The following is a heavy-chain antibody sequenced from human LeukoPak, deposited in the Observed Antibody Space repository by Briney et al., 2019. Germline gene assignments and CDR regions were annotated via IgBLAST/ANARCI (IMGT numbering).Heavy chain of an antibody. CDR2: IYPGDSAT. Sequence: GESLKISCKASGYYFPLFWIGWVRQLPGKGPEWMGIIYPGDSATKYSPSFQGQVTISADRSIGTAYLQWTSLEASDTAMYYCVSLGNGYNPSLYYFDYWGQGILVTVSS. D-gene: IGHD5-24*01. CDR3: VSLGNGYNPSLYYFDY. J-gene: IGHJ4*02. V-gene: IGHV5-51*01. CDR1: GYYFPLFW.